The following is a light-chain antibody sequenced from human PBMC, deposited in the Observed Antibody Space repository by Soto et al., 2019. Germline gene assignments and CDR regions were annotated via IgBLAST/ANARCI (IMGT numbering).Light chain of an antibody. J-gene: IGKJ4*01. CDR2: AAS. V-gene: IGKV1-39*01. CDR3: QQTYSSPREFT. Sequence: DIQMTQSPFSLSASVGDSVTFTCRASQNINSDLNWYQQRVGKPPKLLIFAASSLQSGVPSRFSRSGSGTDFTLTISSLQPDDVATYYCQQTYSSPREFTFGGGTKVEI. CDR1: QNINSD.